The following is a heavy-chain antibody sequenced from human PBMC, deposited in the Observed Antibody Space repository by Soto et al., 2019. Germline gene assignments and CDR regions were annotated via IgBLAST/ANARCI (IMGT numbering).Heavy chain of an antibody. CDR2: ISSSSSYI. V-gene: IGHV3-21*01. D-gene: IGHD3-22*01. CDR3: ARELLNYYDSSCYAFDI. Sequence: GGSLRLSCAASGFTFSSYSMNWVRQAPGKGLEWVSSISSSSSYIYYADSVKGRFTISRDNAKNSLYLQMNSLRAEDTAVYYCARELLNYYDSSCYAFDIWGQGTMVTVSS. J-gene: IGHJ3*02. CDR1: GFTFSSYS.